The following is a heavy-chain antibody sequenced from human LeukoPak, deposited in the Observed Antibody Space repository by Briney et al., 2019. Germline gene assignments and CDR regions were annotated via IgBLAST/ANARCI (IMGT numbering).Heavy chain of an antibody. J-gene: IGHJ4*02. Sequence: GGSLRLSCAASGFTFSDYYMSWIRQAPGKGLEWVSYMSSSGSTIYYADSVKGRFTISRDNAKNSLYLQMNSLRAEDTAVYYCAREFEYCSSTSCYTLDYWGQGTLVTVSS. CDR3: AREFEYCSSTSCYTLDY. D-gene: IGHD2-2*02. V-gene: IGHV3-11*04. CDR1: GFTFSDYY. CDR2: MSSSGSTI.